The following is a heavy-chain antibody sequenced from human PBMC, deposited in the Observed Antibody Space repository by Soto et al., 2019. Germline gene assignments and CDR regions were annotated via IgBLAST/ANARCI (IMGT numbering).Heavy chain of an antibody. D-gene: IGHD3-22*01. CDR1: GFTFSSYG. CDR3: ARDHRYYDSSGYYYPAPIDY. V-gene: IGHV3-33*01. Sequence: PGGSLRLSCAASGFTFSSYGMHWVRQAPGKGLEWVAVIWYDGSNKYYADSVKGRFTISRDNSKNTLYLQMNSLRAEDTAVYYCARDHRYYDSSGYYYPAPIDYWGQGTLVTVSS. CDR2: IWYDGSNK. J-gene: IGHJ4*02.